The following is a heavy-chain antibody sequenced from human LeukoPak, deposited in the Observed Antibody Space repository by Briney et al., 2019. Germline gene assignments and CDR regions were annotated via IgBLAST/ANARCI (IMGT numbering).Heavy chain of an antibody. Sequence: SVKVSCKASGGTFSSYAISWVRQAPGQGLEWMGRIIPIFGTANYAQKFQGRVTITTDESTSTAYMELSSLRSEDTAVYYCARGHSTPPDDAFDIWGQGTMVTVSS. V-gene: IGHV1-69*05. CDR3: ARGHSTPPDDAFDI. CDR1: GGTFSSYA. J-gene: IGHJ3*02. CDR2: IIPIFGTA. D-gene: IGHD2-15*01.